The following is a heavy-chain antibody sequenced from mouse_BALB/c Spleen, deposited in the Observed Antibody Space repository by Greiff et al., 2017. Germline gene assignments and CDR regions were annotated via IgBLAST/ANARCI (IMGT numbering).Heavy chain of an antibody. CDR3: ARGDYGSRAFDY. CDR1: GYTFTSYW. D-gene: IGHD1-1*01. CDR2: INPSNGRT. V-gene: IGHV1S81*02. Sequence: VQLQQPGAELVKPGASVKLSCKASGYTFTSYWMHWVKQRPGQGLEWIGEINPSNGRTNYNGKFKGKATLTADKSSSTAYMQLSSLTSEDSAVYFCARGDYGSRAFDYWGQGTTLTVSS. J-gene: IGHJ2*01.